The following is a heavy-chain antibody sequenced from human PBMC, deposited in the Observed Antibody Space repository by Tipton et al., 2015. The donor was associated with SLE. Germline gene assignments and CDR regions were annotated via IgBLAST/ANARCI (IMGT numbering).Heavy chain of an antibody. J-gene: IGHJ4*02. V-gene: IGHV4-59*01. CDR3: AREYSGYGFDY. CDR2: IYYSGST. CDR1: GGSISSYY. Sequence: TLSLTCTVSGGSISSYYWSWIRQPPGKGLEWIGYIYYSGSTNYNPSLKSRVTISVDTSKNQFSLKLSPVTAADTAVYYCAREYSGYGFDYWGQGTLVTVSS. D-gene: IGHD5-12*01.